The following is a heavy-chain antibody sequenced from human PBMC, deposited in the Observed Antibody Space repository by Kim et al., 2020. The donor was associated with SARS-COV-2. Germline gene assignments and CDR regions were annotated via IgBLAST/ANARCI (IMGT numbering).Heavy chain of an antibody. CDR3: ARRPLAYSGVEFDY. V-gene: IGHV5-10-1*01. J-gene: IGHJ4*02. Sequence: SPAIQGHVTIAADKSISTAYLQWSSLKASDTAMYYCARRPLAYSGVEFDYWGQGTLVTVSS. D-gene: IGHD1-26*01.